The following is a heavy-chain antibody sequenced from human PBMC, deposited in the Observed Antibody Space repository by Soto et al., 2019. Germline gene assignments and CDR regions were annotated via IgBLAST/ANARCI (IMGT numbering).Heavy chain of an antibody. Sequence: TSETLSHPCAVSVFSISSCHSCGCIRKHPGKGLEWIGSVYHGGNTYYNPSLKSRVSISIDLSKNQFSLKLTSVTAADTAAYYCARARWYDAFNVWGQGTVVTVSS. CDR2: VYHGGNT. D-gene: IGHD2-15*01. V-gene: IGHV4-38-2*01. CDR3: ARARWYDAFNV. J-gene: IGHJ3*01. CDR1: VFSISSCHS.